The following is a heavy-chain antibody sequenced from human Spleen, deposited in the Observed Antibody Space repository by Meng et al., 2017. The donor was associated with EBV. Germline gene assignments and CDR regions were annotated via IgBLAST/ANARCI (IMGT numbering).Heavy chain of an antibody. CDR3: AHSSWFTVDFDS. Sequence: QSTLKESGPPLVKPTQTLTLTCSVSGFSLSTSGVGVGWIRQPPGKALEWLALIYRDDEKRYSPSLESRLTITKDTSKNQVVLTMTNMDPVDTATYYCAHSSWFTVDFDSWGQGTLVTVSS. CDR2: IYRDDEK. J-gene: IGHJ4*02. CDR1: GFSLSTSGVG. D-gene: IGHD3-10*01. V-gene: IGHV2-5*02.